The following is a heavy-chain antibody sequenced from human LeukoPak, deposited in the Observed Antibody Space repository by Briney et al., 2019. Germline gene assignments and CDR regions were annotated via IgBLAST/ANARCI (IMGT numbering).Heavy chain of an antibody. CDR2: INPNSGGT. Sequence: ASVKVSCKASGYTFTGYYMHWVRQAPGQGLEWMGRINPNSGGTNYAQKFQGRVTMTRDTSISTAYMELSRLRSDEKAVYYCARDPSGSRDYWGQGTLVTVSS. CDR3: ARDPSGSRDY. CDR1: GYTFTGYY. V-gene: IGHV1-2*06. D-gene: IGHD3-10*01. J-gene: IGHJ4*02.